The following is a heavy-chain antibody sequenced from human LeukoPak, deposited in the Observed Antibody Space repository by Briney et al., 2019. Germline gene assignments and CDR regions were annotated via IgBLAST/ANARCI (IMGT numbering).Heavy chain of an antibody. D-gene: IGHD2-8*01. V-gene: IGHV3-64*01. CDR1: GFTFSSYA. Sequence: PGGSLRLSCAASGFTFSSYAMHWGRQAPGKGLEYVSAISSNGGSTYYANSVKGRFTISRDNSKNTLYLQMGSLRAEDMAVYYCARGYCTNGVCYTDYWGQGTLVTVSS. CDR2: ISSNGGST. J-gene: IGHJ4*02. CDR3: ARGYCTNGVCYTDY.